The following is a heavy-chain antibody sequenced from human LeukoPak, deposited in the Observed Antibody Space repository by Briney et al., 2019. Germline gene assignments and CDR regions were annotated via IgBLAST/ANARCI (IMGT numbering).Heavy chain of an antibody. CDR2: INPSGGST. J-gene: IGHJ6*02. Sequence: ASVKVSCKASGYTFTSYYMHWVRQAPGQGLEWMGIINPSGGSTSYAQKFQGRVSMTRDTSTSTVYMDLSSLRSEDTAVYYCARALYYFGSGSYSGYYGMDVWGQGTTVTVSS. CDR1: GYTFTSYY. D-gene: IGHD3-10*01. CDR3: ARALYYFGSGSYSGYYGMDV. V-gene: IGHV1-46*01.